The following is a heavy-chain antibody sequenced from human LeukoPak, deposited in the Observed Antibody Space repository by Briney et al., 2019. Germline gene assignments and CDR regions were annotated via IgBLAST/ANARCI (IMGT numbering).Heavy chain of an antibody. CDR2: ISYDGSNK. D-gene: IGHD6-25*01. J-gene: IGHJ4*02. V-gene: IGHV3-30-3*01. CDR3: ARGLKSPRIAARRREGYYFDY. CDR1: GFTFSSYA. Sequence: GGSLRLSCAASGFTFSSYAMHWVRQAPGKGLEWVAVISYDGSNKYYADSVKGRFTISRDNSKNTLYLQMNSLRAEDTAVYYCARGLKSPRIAARRREGYYFDYWGQGTLVTVSS.